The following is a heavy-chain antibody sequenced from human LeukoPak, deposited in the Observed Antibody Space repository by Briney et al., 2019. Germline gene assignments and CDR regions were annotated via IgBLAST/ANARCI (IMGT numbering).Heavy chain of an antibody. CDR1: GYTLTELS. CDR3: ATGTNIVATIIPDAFDI. J-gene: IGHJ3*02. Sequence: GASVKVSCKVSGYTLTELSMHWVRQAPGKGLEWMGGFDPEDGETIYAQKFQGRVTMTEDTSTDTAYMELSSLRSEDTAVYYCATGTNIVATIIPDAFDIWRQGTMVTVSS. D-gene: IGHD5-12*01. V-gene: IGHV1-24*01. CDR2: FDPEDGET.